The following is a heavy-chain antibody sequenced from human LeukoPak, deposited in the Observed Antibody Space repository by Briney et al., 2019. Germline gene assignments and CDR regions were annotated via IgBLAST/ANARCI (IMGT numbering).Heavy chain of an antibody. CDR2: IYYSGST. J-gene: IGHJ4*02. CDR3: ARTYILTGYYTFDY. D-gene: IGHD3-9*01. V-gene: IGHV4-30-4*08. CDR1: GGSISSGDYY. Sequence: SETLSLTCTVSGGSISSGDYYWRWIRRPPGKGLEWIGYIYYSGSTYYNPSLKSRVTISVDTSKNQFSLKLSSVTAADTAVYYCARTYILTGYYTFDYWGQGTLVTVSS.